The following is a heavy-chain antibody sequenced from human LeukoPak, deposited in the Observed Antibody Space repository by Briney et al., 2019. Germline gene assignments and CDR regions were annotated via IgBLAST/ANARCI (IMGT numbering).Heavy chain of an antibody. V-gene: IGHV3-7*05. D-gene: IGHD6-13*01. CDR2: IKEDGSEE. CDR1: GFTFSTYW. Sequence: GGSLRLSCAASGFTFSTYWMSWVRQAPGRGLEWVANIKEDGSEEVYVDSVRGRFTISRDNAKNSLFLQIHTLRAEDAGVYYCARDPYSMTWSYGTDVWGQGTTVTVSS. CDR3: ARDPYSMTWSYGTDV. J-gene: IGHJ6*02.